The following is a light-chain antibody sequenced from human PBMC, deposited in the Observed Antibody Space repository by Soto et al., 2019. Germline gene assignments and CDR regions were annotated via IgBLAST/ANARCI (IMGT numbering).Light chain of an antibody. Sequence: ETVMTQSPATLSVSPGERATLSCRASQSVSSKLAWYQQKPGQAPRLLIYGASTRATGIPARFSGSGSGTEFTLTISSLQSEDCAVDYCQQYNNWPPITFGQGTRLEIK. J-gene: IGKJ5*01. V-gene: IGKV3-15*01. CDR1: QSVSSK. CDR3: QQYNNWPPIT. CDR2: GAS.